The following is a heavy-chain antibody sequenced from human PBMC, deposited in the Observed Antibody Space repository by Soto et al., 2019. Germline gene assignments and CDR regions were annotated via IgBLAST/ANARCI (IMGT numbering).Heavy chain of an antibody. Sequence: GGSLRLSCAASGFTFRNYPMSWVRQAPGKGLEWVSGITFSGGSAYYADSVRGRFIISRDNSKNTVSVQMNSLRDDDTAVYYCAREPLLTESGPGGFDSWGQGVLVTISS. J-gene: IGHJ4*02. CDR2: ITFSGGSA. V-gene: IGHV3-23*01. D-gene: IGHD3-10*01. CDR1: GFTFRNYP. CDR3: AREPLLTESGPGGFDS.